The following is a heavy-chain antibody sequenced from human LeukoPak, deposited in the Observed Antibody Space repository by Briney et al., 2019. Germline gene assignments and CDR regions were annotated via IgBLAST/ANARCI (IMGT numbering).Heavy chain of an antibody. CDR2: IYYSGST. D-gene: IGHD3-22*01. Sequence: PSQTLSLTCTVSGGSISSGGYYWSWIRQPPGKGLEWIGYIYYSGSTYYNPSLKSRVTISVDTSKNQFSLKLSSVTAADTAVYYCARWGLPYYYDSSGYYYPEYFQHWGQGTLVTVSS. CDR1: GGSISSGGYY. V-gene: IGHV4-31*03. J-gene: IGHJ1*01. CDR3: ARWGLPYYYDSSGYYYPEYFQH.